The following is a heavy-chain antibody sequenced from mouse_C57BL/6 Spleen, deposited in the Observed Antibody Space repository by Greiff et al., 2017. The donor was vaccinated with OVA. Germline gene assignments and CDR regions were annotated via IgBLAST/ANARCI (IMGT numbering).Heavy chain of an antibody. CDR3: ARDYSNYPDY. Sequence: QVQLQQSGAELVKPGASVKMSCKASGYTFTSYWITWVKQRPGQGLEWIGEIYPGSGSTNYNEKFKSKATLTVDTSSSTAYMQLSSLTSEDSAVYYCARDYSNYPDYWGQGTTLTVSS. D-gene: IGHD2-5*01. V-gene: IGHV1-55*01. CDR1: GYTFTSYW. CDR2: IYPGSGST. J-gene: IGHJ2*01.